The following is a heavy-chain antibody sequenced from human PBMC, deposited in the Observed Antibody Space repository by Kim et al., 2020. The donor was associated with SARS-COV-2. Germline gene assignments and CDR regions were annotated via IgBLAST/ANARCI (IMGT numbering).Heavy chain of an antibody. D-gene: IGHD3-10*01. J-gene: IGHJ4*02. Sequence: SETLSLTCAVYGGSFSGYYWSWIRQPPGKGLEWIGEINHSGSTNYNPSLKSRVTISVDTSKNQFSLKLSSVTAADTAVYYYARGGYGSGSYYKRGVDYWGQGTLVTVSS. CDR1: GGSFSGYY. V-gene: IGHV4-34*01. CDR2: INHSGST. CDR3: ARGGYGSGSYYKRGVDY.